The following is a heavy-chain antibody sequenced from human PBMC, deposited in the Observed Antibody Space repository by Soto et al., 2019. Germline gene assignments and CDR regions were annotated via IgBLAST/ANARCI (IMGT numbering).Heavy chain of an antibody. CDR2: ISPDGSEE. D-gene: IGHD2-8*02. Sequence: EVQLVESGGGLVQPGGSLRLSCAASGFTFSGYWMTWVRQAPGKGLEGVANISPDGSEEYYVDSVKGRFTISRDNAKNSVYFQMNSRRGDDTALYYCTRDFNHDTGPWGQGTQVTVSS. CDR1: GFTFSGYW. CDR3: TRDFNHDTGP. V-gene: IGHV3-7*04. J-gene: IGHJ5*02.